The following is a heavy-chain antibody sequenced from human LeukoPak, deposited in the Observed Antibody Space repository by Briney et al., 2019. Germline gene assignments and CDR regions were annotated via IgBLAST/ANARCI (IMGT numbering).Heavy chain of an antibody. J-gene: IGHJ4*02. Sequence: PGGSLRLSCAASGFTVSSNYMSWVRQAPGKGLEWVSVIYSGGSTYYADSVKGRFTISRDNSKNTLYLQMNSLRAEDTAVYYCARDGVPCSGGSCSSSWGQGTLVTVSS. V-gene: IGHV3-66*01. D-gene: IGHD2-15*01. CDR2: IYSGGST. CDR1: GFTVSSNY. CDR3: ARDGVPCSGGSCSSS.